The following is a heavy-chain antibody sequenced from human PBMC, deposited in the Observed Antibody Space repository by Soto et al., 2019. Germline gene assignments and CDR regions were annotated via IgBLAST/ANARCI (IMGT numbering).Heavy chain of an antibody. J-gene: IGHJ4*02. CDR2: IYYSGST. Sequence: QVQLQESGPGLVKPSETLSLTCTVSGGSVSSGSYYWSWIRQPPGKGLEWIGYIYYSGSTNYNPSLKSRVTISADTSKNQFSLKPSSVTAADTAVYYCARDGDGYNYWGQGTLVTVSS. CDR3: ARDGDGYNY. V-gene: IGHV4-61*01. D-gene: IGHD5-12*01. CDR1: GGSVSSGSYY.